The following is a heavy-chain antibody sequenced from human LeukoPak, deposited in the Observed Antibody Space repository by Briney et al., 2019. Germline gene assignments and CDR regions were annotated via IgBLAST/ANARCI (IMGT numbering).Heavy chain of an antibody. D-gene: IGHD3-16*02. CDR1: GFTFSSYS. V-gene: IGHV3-21*01. Sequence: PGGSLRLSCAASGFTFSSYSMNWVRQAPGKGLEWVSSVSISSSYIYYADSMKGRFTISRDNAKNSLYLLMNSLRAEDTAVYYCARDLNRFPAADPGNNWFGPWGQGTLVTVSS. CDR3: ARDLNRFPAADPGNNWFGP. CDR2: VSISSSYI. J-gene: IGHJ5*02.